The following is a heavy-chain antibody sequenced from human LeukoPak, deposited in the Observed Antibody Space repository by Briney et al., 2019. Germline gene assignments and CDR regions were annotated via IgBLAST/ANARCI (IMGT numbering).Heavy chain of an antibody. Sequence: ASVKVSCKASGYTFTSYYMHWVRQAPAQGLEWMGIINPSGGSKRYAQKFQGRVTMTRDMATSTVYMELNSLRSEGTAVYYCARGMTTYDWFDPWGQGTLVAVSS. D-gene: IGHD4-11*01. CDR2: INPSGGSK. CDR1: GYTFTSYY. CDR3: ARGMTTYDWFDP. J-gene: IGHJ5*02. V-gene: IGHV1-46*01.